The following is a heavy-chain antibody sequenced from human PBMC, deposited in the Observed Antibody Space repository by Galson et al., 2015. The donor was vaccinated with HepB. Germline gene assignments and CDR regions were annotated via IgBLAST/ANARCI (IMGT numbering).Heavy chain of an antibody. Sequence: SVKVSCKVSGYTLTELSMHWVRQAPGKGLEWMGGFDPEDGETIYAQKFQGRVTMTEDTSTDTAYMELSSLRSEDTAVYYCATRIAVAGTYYYYGMDVWGQGTTVTVSS. CDR1: GYTLTELS. J-gene: IGHJ6*02. CDR2: FDPEDGET. CDR3: ATRIAVAGTYYYYGMDV. V-gene: IGHV1-24*01. D-gene: IGHD6-19*01.